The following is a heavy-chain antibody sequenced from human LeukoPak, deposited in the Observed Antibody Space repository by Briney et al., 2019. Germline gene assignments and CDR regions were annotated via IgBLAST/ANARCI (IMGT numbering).Heavy chain of an antibody. D-gene: IGHD2-2*01. CDR2: IKQDGSEK. Sequence: GGSLRLSCAASGFTFSSYWMSWVRQAPGKGLEWVANIKQDGSEKYYVDSVKGRFTISRDNAKNSLYLQMNSLRAEDTAVYYCARDLGVVVPAALSYWGQGTLVTVSS. CDR3: ARDLGVVVPAALSY. J-gene: IGHJ4*02. CDR1: GFTFSSYW. V-gene: IGHV3-7*01.